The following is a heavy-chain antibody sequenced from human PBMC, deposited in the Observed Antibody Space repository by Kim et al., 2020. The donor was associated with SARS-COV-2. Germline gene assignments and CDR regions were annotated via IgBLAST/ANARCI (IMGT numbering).Heavy chain of an antibody. V-gene: IGHV4-34*01. Sequence: SETLSLTCAVYGGSFSGYYWSWIRQPPGKGLEWIGEINHSGSTNYNPSLKSRVTISVDTSKNQFSLKLSSVTAADTAVYYCASGPIVVVPAASHFQHWGQGTLVTVSS. CDR3: ASGPIVVVPAASHFQH. CDR2: INHSGST. CDR1: GGSFSGYY. J-gene: IGHJ1*01. D-gene: IGHD2-2*01.